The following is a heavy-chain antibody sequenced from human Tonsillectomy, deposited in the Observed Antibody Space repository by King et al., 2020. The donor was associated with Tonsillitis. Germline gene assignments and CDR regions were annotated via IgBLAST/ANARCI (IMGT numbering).Heavy chain of an antibody. V-gene: IGHV4-61*02. J-gene: IGHJ6*03. CDR3: VRVSVGTTIYYYYMDV. Sequence: QLQESGPGLVKPSQTLSLTCTVSGGSISGGNYYWNWIRQPAGKGLEWIGRIYISGSINSNPSLKSRVTMSVDTSKNQFSLNLSSVTAADTAVYYCVRVSVGTTIYYYYMDVWGKGTTVTVSS. CDR2: IYISGSI. CDR1: GGSISGGNYY. D-gene: IGHD1-26*01.